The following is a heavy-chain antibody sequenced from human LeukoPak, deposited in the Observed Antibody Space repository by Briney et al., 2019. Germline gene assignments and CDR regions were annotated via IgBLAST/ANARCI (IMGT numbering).Heavy chain of an antibody. Sequence: GASLQISSKGSGYIFTSYWIGWVRPLPGKALEWMGIIYPGDSDTRYSPSFQGQVTISADKSISTAYLQWSSLKASDTAMYYCARGYSYGSNLDYWGQGTLVTVSS. CDR1: GYIFTSYW. V-gene: IGHV5-51*01. CDR2: IYPGDSDT. J-gene: IGHJ4*02. CDR3: ARGYSYGSNLDY. D-gene: IGHD5-18*01.